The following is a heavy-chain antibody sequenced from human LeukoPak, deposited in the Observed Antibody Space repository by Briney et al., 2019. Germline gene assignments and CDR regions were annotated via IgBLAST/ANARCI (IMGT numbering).Heavy chain of an antibody. J-gene: IGHJ4*02. D-gene: IGHD2-15*01. Sequence: SETLSLTCTVSGGSISSGDYYWSWIRQPPGKGLEWIGYIYYSGSTYYNPSLKSRVTISVDTSKNQFSLKLSSVTAADTAVYYCARGSVVVAATGFDYWGQGTLVTVSS. CDR1: GGSISSGDYY. CDR3: ARGSVVVAATGFDY. V-gene: IGHV4-30-4*08. CDR2: IYYSGST.